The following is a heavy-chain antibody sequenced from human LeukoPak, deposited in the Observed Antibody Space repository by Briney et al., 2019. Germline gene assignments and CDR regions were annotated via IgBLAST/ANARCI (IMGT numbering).Heavy chain of an antibody. Sequence: GGSLRLSCAASGFTFSDYYMSWIRQAPGKGLEWVSYISSSSIYTNYADSVKGRFTISRDNAKNSLYLQMNSLRAEDTAVYYCVRGRYSSSWSDYWGQGTLVTVSS. D-gene: IGHD6-13*01. J-gene: IGHJ4*02. CDR3: VRGRYSSSWSDY. CDR2: ISSSSIYT. V-gene: IGHV3-11*06. CDR1: GFTFSDYY.